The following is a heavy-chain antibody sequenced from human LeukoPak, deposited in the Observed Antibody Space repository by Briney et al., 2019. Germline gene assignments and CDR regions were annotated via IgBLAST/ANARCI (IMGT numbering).Heavy chain of an antibody. Sequence: ASVKVSCKASGYTFTSYYMHWVRQAPGQGLECMGWMNPNNGNTGHAQKFQGRATITRNISISTVYMELSSLRSEDTAMYYCARHYSSSWYGDWFDPWGQGTLVTVSS. CDR1: GYTFTSYY. V-gene: IGHV1-8*03. CDR3: ARHYSSSWYGDWFDP. D-gene: IGHD6-13*01. J-gene: IGHJ5*02. CDR2: MNPNNGNT.